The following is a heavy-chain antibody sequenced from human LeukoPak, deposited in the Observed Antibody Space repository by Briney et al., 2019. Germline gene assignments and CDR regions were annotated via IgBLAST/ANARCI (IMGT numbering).Heavy chain of an antibody. CDR2: INHSGST. Sequence: SETLTLTCAVYGGSFSGHYWSWIRQPPGKGLEGIGEINHSGSTSYNPSLMSRVTISVDPCKNQFSLELCSVTAADTAVYYCARGPRGRRYFVWLFGAFDIWGQGTMVTVSS. D-gene: IGHD3-9*01. CDR3: ARGPRGRRYFVWLFGAFDI. CDR1: GGSFSGHY. V-gene: IGHV4-34*01. J-gene: IGHJ3*02.